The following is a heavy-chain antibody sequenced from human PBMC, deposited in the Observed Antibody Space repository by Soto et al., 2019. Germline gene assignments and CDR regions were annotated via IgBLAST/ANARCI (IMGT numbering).Heavy chain of an antibody. CDR2: IKHSGKT. CDR3: ARERLYMVRGVVNNYGLEV. J-gene: IGHJ6*02. D-gene: IGHD3-10*01. V-gene: IGHV4-34*01. CDR1: GGPFNDVY. Sequence: SETLSLTCSVYGGPFNDVYWSWIRQAPGKGLEWIGEIKHSGKTNYNPTFRSRVTISIDTSKNQFSLKVKSVTAADAAVYYCARERLYMVRGVVNNYGLEVWGQGTTVT.